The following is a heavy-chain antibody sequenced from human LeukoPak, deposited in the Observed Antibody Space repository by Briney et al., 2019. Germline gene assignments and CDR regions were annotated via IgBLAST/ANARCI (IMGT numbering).Heavy chain of an antibody. CDR2: INPNSGGT. CDR3: ARDHPKTLYSSSWGFDP. J-gene: IGHJ5*02. Sequence: ASVKVSCKASGYTFTGYYMHWVRQAPGQGLEWMGWINPNSGGTNYAQKFQGRVTMTRDTSISTAYTELSRLRSDDTAVYYCARDHPKTLYSSSWGFDPWGQGTLVTVSS. D-gene: IGHD6-13*01. CDR1: GYTFTGYY. V-gene: IGHV1-2*02.